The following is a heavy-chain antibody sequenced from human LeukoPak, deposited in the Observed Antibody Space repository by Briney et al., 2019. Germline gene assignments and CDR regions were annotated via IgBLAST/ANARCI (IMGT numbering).Heavy chain of an antibody. J-gene: IGHJ6*03. CDR3: ARGVYYYYYMDV. CDR2: IYSTGST. V-gene: IGHV4-61*02. Sequence: PSETLSLTCTVSGGSLSSGGYHWSWIRQPAGKGLEYIGRIYSTGSTNYNPSLRSRVTISIDTSKNHFSLKLSSVTAADTAVYYCARGVYYYYYMDVWGKGTTVTVSS. CDR1: GGSLSSGGYH.